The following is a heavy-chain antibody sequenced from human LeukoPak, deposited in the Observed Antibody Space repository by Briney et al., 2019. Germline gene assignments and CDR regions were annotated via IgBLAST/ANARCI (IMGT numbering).Heavy chain of an antibody. CDR1: GFTFTIFG. CDR3: ARTYDFGRGPPGDAFDN. CDR2: IDARNGIT. D-gene: IGHD3-3*01. Sequence: GGSLRLPCAASGFTFTIFGMNWVRQAPGKGPKWISYIDARNGITYYADSVQGRFTISRDNAKESVFLQMNRLRVDDTAVYYCARTYDFGRGPPGDAFDNWGQGTPVTVSS. V-gene: IGHV3-48*01. J-gene: IGHJ3*02.